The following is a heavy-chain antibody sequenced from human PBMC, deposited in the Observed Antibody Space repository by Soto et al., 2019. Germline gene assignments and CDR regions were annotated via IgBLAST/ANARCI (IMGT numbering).Heavy chain of an antibody. CDR3: ARARPVAGPYHFDY. CDR2: IYHSGST. Sequence: SETLSLTCAVSGGTISSSHWWRWVRPPPGKGLEGIGEIYHSGSTNYNPSLKSRVTISVDKSKNQFSLKLSSVTAADTAVYYCARARPVAGPYHFDYSAQGTLVTVSS. V-gene: IGHV4-4*02. J-gene: IGHJ4*02. D-gene: IGHD6-19*01. CDR1: GGTISSSHW.